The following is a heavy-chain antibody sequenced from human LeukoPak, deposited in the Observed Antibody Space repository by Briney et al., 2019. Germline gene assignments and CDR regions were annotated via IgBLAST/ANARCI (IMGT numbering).Heavy chain of an antibody. J-gene: IGHJ4*02. CDR2: ISYDGSNK. D-gene: IGHD2-15*01. V-gene: IGHV3-30*18. CDR3: AKAGAVVVVAAKYFDY. CDR1: GFTFSSYS. Sequence: AGGSLRLSCAASGFTFSSYSMNWVRQAPGKGLEWVAVISYDGSNKYYADSVKGRFTISRDNSKNTLYLQMNSLRAEDTAVYYCAKAGAVVVVAAKYFDYWGQGTLVTVSS.